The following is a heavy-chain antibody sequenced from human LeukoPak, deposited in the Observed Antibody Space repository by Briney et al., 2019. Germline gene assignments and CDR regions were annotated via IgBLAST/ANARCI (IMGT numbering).Heavy chain of an antibody. CDR3: ARESSIFEVVTRSYMDV. J-gene: IGHJ6*03. V-gene: IGHV3-72*01. Sequence: GRSLRLSCAASGLSPSNNYTNWVRHTPGKGLEWVGRTRNKAERYKTEYGASVQGRFTNSRDDSKKSLFLHMNSLKTEDPAVDYCARESSIFEVVTRSYMDVWGKGTTVTVS. D-gene: IGHD3-3*01. CDR1: GLSPSNNY. CDR2: TRNKAERYKT.